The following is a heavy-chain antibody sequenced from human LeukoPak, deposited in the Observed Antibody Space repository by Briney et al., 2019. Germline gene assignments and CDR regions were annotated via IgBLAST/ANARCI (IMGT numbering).Heavy chain of an antibody. D-gene: IGHD2-8*01. CDR1: GYTFTSYD. CDR3: ARVPSYNGAEGFYYYGLDV. V-gene: IGHV1-8*01. CDR2: LNPISGNT. Sequence: ASVKVSCKASGYTFTSYDINWVRQAPGQGPEWMGWLNPISGNTGYEQKLQGRVTMTRDNSISTAYMELSSLTSEDTAVDYCARVPSYNGAEGFYYYGLDVWGHGTTVTVSS. J-gene: IGHJ6*02.